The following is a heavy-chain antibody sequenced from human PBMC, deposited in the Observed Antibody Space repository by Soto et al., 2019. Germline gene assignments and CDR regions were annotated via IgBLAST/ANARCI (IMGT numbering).Heavy chain of an antibody. CDR3: ARGLYSGDY. Sequence: QVQLVQSGAEVKKPGASVKGSCKASGYIFTNYYIHWVRQAPGQGLEWMGIINPNGGSTNSAQKFQGRITLTRDTSTSTVYMDLSSMRSEDTAVYYCARGLYSGDYWGQGTLVTVSS. CDR2: INPNGGST. J-gene: IGHJ4*02. CDR1: GYIFTNYY. D-gene: IGHD3-10*01. V-gene: IGHV1-46*01.